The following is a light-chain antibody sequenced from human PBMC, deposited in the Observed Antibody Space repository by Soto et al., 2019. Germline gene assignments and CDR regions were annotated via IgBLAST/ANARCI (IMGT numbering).Light chain of an antibody. CDR2: AAS. V-gene: IGKV1-9*01. CDR3: QQLNSYPLT. Sequence: IPLTQSPSSLSASVGDRVTITCRASQGIATYLAWYLQKPGKAPKLLISAASTLHSGVPSRFSGSGSGTDFTLTIRSLQPEDFATYYCQQLNSYPLTFGGGTKVEIK. CDR1: QGIATY. J-gene: IGKJ4*01.